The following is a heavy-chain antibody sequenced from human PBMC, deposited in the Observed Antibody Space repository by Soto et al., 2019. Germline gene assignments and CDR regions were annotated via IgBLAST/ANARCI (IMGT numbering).Heavy chain of an antibody. CDR3: AKAAMPAFGHYCGMDV. J-gene: IGHJ6*02. CDR2: ISYDGSNK. V-gene: IGHV3-30*18. CDR1: GFTFSSYG. Sequence: QVQLVESGGGVVQPGRSLRLSCAASGFTFSSYGMHWVRQAPGKGLEWVAVISYDGSNKYYADSVKGRFTISRDNSKNTLYLQMNSLRAEDTAVYYCAKAAMPAFGHYCGMDVWGQGTTVTVSS. D-gene: IGHD2-2*01.